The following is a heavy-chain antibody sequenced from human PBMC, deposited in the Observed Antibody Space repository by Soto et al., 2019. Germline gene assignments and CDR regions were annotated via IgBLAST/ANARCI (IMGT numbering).Heavy chain of an antibody. Sequence: QVQLVESGGGVVQPGRSLRLSCAASGFTFSSYAMHWVRQAPGKGLAWVAVISYDGSNKYYADSVKGRFTISRDNSKNTLYLQMNSLRAEDTAVYYCARDPAAYDSSGYTDYWGQGTLVTVSS. CDR1: GFTFSSYA. V-gene: IGHV3-30-3*01. CDR3: ARDPAAYDSSGYTDY. J-gene: IGHJ4*02. D-gene: IGHD3-22*01. CDR2: ISYDGSNK.